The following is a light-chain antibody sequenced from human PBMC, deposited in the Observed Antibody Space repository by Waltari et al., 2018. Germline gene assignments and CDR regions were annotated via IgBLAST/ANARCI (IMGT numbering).Light chain of an antibody. CDR3: QQYETLPRT. Sequence: DIQMTQSPSSLSASVGDRVTITCQASQGVSNYLHWYQQKPGKAPKLLIYETSNLETGVPSRFSGSGSGTHFTLTISSLQPEDIATYYCQQYETLPRTFGLGTKVDIK. CDR2: ETS. V-gene: IGKV1-33*01. CDR1: QGVSNY. J-gene: IGKJ3*01.